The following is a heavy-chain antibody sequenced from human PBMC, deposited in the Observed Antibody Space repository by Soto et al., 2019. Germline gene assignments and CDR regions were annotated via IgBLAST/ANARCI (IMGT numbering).Heavy chain of an antibody. V-gene: IGHV1-69*01. D-gene: IGHD2-2*01. CDR3: ARELSVVVPAAINWFDP. J-gene: IGHJ5*02. CDR1: GGTFSRHA. Sequence: QVQLVQSGAEVRKPGSSVKVSCKASGGTFSRHAISWVRQAPGQGLEWMGGIIPIFGTANHAQKFQGRVTIIADESTSTVYMELSSLRSEDTAMYYCARELSVVVPAAINWFDPWGQGTLVTVSS. CDR2: IIPIFGTA.